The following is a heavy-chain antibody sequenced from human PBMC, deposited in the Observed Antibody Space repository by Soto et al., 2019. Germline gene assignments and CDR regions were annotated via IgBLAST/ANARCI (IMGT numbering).Heavy chain of an antibody. CDR3: ASRYGPSEFDH. CDR1: GDSISSSSYY. J-gene: IGHJ4*02. V-gene: IGHV4-39*01. CDR2: IHGNGGT. Sequence: QLQLEESGPGLVKSSETLSLTCSVSGDSISSSSYYWGWIRQSPGEGLEWIGNIHGNGGTQYNPSLTRRVITAMNTSANRFSLRLTSVTAADTAVYYWASRYGPSEFDHWGQGSLVTVSS. D-gene: IGHD3-9*01.